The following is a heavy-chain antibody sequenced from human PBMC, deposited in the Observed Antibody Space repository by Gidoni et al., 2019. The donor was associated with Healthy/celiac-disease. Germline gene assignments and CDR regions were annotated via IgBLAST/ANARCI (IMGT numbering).Heavy chain of an antibody. J-gene: IGHJ6*02. V-gene: IGHV4-59*01. CDR2: IYYSGST. D-gene: IGHD3-3*01. CDR1: GGSINRYY. CDR3: ARERETIFGVVTPYWDV. Sequence: QVQLQESGPGLVKPSETLSLTCAVSGGSINRYYWSWIRPPPGKGLEWIGYIYYSGSTSYNPSLKSRVTISVDTSKNQFSLKLSSVTAADTAVYYCARERETIFGVVTPYWDVWGQGTTVTVSS.